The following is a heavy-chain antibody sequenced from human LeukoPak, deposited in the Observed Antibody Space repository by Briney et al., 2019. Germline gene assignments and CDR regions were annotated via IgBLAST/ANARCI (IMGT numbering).Heavy chain of an antibody. D-gene: IGHD2-15*01. J-gene: IGHJ3*02. Sequence: SQTLPLTCTVSGGSISSGSYYWSWIRQPAGKGLEWIGRIYTSGSTNYNPSLKSRVTISVDTSKNQFSLKLSSVTAADTAVYYCARGIGYCSGASCYYAFDIWGQGTMVTVSS. V-gene: IGHV4-61*02. CDR3: ARGIGYCSGASCYYAFDI. CDR1: GGSISSGSYY. CDR2: IYTSGST.